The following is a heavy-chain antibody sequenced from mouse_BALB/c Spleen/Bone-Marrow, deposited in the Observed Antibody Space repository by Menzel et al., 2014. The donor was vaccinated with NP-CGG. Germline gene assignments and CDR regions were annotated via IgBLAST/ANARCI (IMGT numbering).Heavy chain of an antibody. J-gene: IGHJ3*01. Sequence: VQLQQSGAELVRPGVSVKISCKGSGYTFTDYAVHWVKQSHSKSLEWIGVISTNYDDARYNQRFKGKATLTVDKSSSTAYMELGRLSSEDSAIYYCAREGYDATWFAYWGQGTLVTVSA. CDR1: GYTFTDYA. CDR3: AREGYDATWFAY. V-gene: IGHV1S137*01. D-gene: IGHD2-12*01. CDR2: ISTNYDDA.